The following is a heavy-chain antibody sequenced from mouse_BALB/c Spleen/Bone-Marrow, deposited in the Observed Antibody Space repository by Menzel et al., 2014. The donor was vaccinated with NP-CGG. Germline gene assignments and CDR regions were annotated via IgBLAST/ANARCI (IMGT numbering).Heavy chain of an antibody. V-gene: IGHV1S56*01. CDR2: IFPGDSTT. D-gene: IGHD1-1*01. Sequence: VQLQQSGVELVKPGASVKLSCKASGNTFTSYDINWVRQRPEQGLEWIGWIFPGDSTTKYNEKFKGKATLSTDKSSSTVHMQLSRLTSEDSAVYFCVRSKLRDWYFDVWGEGTTGTSSS. CDR1: GNTFTSYD. CDR3: VRSKLRDWYFDV. J-gene: IGHJ1*01.